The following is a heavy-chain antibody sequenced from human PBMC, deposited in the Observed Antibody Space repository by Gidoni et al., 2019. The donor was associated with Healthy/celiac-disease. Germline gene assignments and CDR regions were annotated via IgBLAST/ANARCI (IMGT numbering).Heavy chain of an antibody. V-gene: IGHV3-43*02. J-gene: IGHJ6*02. CDR1: GFTCADYA. CDR2: ISGYGGST. Sequence: EVQLVEYGGGVVQPGGSLRLSCVASGFTCADYAMHWGRQAPGKGLAWVSLISGYGGSTYYADSVKGRFTISRDNSKNSLYLQMNSLRTEDTALYYCAKDYSNYPPGYYYYYGMDVWGQGTTVTVSS. CDR3: AKDYSNYPPGYYYYYGMDV. D-gene: IGHD4-4*01.